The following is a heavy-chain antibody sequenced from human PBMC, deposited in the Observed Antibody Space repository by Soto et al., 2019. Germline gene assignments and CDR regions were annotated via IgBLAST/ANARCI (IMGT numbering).Heavy chain of an antibody. CDR2: INPETGGT. V-gene: IGHV1-2*02. D-gene: IGHD2-2*01. CDR1: GYTFTGYY. J-gene: IGHJ6*02. Sequence: ASVKVSCKASGYTFTGYYVHWVREAPGQGLEWMGWINPETGGTSYAQKFQGRVTLSRDTSINTAYLELSRLRFDDADVYFCARERYQVISDGMDVWGQGTKVTV. CDR3: ARERYQVISDGMDV.